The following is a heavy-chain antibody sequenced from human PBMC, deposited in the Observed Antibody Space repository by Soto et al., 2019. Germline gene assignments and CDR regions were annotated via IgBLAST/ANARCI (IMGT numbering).Heavy chain of an antibody. V-gene: IGHV4-31*03. D-gene: IGHD5-12*01. J-gene: IGHJ6*02. CDR2: IYYSGST. Sequence: KPSETLSLTCTVSGGSISSGGYYWSWIRQHPGKGLEWIGYIYYSGSTYYNPSLKSRVTISVDTSKNQFSLKLSSVTAADTAVYYCAREGIRWLQSPPHYYGMDVWGQGTTVTVSS. CDR1: GGSISSGGYY. CDR3: AREGIRWLQSPPHYYGMDV.